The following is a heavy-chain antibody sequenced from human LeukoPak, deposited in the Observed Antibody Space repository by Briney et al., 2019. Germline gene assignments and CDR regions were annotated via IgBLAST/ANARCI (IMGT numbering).Heavy chain of an antibody. Sequence: PGGSLRLSCAASGFTVISNYMSWVRQAPGKGLEWVSVIYSGGSTYYADSVKGRFTISRDNSKNTLYLQMNSLRAEDTAVYYCARAKRDAVIAAAAYHYYYYYMDVWGEGTTVTVSS. V-gene: IGHV3-53*01. CDR3: ARAKRDAVIAAAAYHYYYYYMDV. CDR1: GFTVISNY. CDR2: IYSGGST. D-gene: IGHD6-13*01. J-gene: IGHJ6*03.